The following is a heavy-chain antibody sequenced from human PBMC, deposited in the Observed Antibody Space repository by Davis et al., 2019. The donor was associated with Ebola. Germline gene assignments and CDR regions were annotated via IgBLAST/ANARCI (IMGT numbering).Heavy chain of an antibody. Sequence: PGGSLRLSCKGPGYSFTSYWIGWVRQMPGKGLGWMGIIYPGDSDTRYRPSFQGQVTISADKSISTAYLQWSSLKASDTAMYYCARHSSYYYYYYGRDVWGKGTTVTVSS. CDR3: ARHSSYYYYYYGRDV. J-gene: IGHJ6*04. D-gene: IGHD6-13*01. V-gene: IGHV5-51*01. CDR2: IYPGDSDT. CDR1: GYSFTSYW.